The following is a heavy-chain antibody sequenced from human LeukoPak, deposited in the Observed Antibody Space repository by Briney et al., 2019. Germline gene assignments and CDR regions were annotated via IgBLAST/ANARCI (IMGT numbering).Heavy chain of an antibody. D-gene: IGHD2-15*01. J-gene: IGHJ4*02. CDR2: INHSGST. CDR3: ARTHCSGGSCYPWY. V-gene: IGHV4-34*01. CDR1: GGSFSGYY. Sequence: PSETLSLTCAVYGGSFSGYYWSWIRQPPGKGLEWIGEINHSGSTNYNPSLKSRVTISVDTSKNQFSLKLSSVTAADTAVYYCARTHCSGGSCYPWYWGQGTLVIVSS.